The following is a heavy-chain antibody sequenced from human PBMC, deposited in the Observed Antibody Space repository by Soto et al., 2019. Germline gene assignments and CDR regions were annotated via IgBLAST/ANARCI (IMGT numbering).Heavy chain of an antibody. V-gene: IGHV4-38-2*02. CDR1: GCSFNSVHF. D-gene: IGHD3-9*01. CDR3: AAATLTGAKFYGMDV. CDR2: LSQNGGT. Sequence: PSETLSLTCIVSGCSFNSVHFWCWLRPPPGKGLKGIASLSQNGGTYRNPSLKSPVTLSVDTSKNQFSLKLTSVSAADAAVYYCAAATLTGAKFYGMDVWGQGTPVTVSS. J-gene: IGHJ6*02.